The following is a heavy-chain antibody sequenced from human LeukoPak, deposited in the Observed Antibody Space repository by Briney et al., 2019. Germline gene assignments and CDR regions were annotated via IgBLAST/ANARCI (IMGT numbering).Heavy chain of an antibody. CDR1: VCIFSSHA. Sequence: SVRVSCKASVCIFSSHAISWVRQAAGQGREWMGGIIPSFGTANYAQKFQGRVTITADESTSTAYVELSSLRSEEAAVYYCGRSGSGQWLVDYWGQGTLVTVSS. CDR2: IIPSFGTA. J-gene: IGHJ4*02. V-gene: IGHV1-69*13. CDR3: GRSGSGQWLVDY. D-gene: IGHD6-19*01.